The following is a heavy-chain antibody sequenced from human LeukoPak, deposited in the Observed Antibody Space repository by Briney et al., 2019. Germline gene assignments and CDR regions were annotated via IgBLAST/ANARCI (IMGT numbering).Heavy chain of an antibody. J-gene: IGHJ3*02. D-gene: IGHD2-15*01. V-gene: IGHV4-4*07. CDR1: VGSFRIYY. CDR2: KYARGSS. Sequence: SETLSLTCTVRVGSFRIYYGSWFGRPAGKGRGWIGRKYARGSSNYNPPVQSRVTMSVDTSKNQFSLKLRSVTAADTAVYYCARGRYCSADICTGGDSFDIWGQGTMVSVSP. CDR3: ARGRYCSADICTGGDSFDI.